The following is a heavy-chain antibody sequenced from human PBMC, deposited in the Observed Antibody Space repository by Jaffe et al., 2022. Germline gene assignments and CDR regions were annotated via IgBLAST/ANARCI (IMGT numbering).Heavy chain of an antibody. Sequence: QVQLVESGGGLVKPGGSLRLSCAASGFTFSDYYMSWIRQAPGKGLEWVSYISSSGSTIYYADSVKGRFTISRDNAKNSLYLQMNSLRAEDTAVYYCARPRSWGSYRYTAGGYYFDYWGQGTLVTVSS. V-gene: IGHV3-11*01. CDR1: GFTFSDYY. CDR3: ARPRSWGSYRYTAGGYYFDY. CDR2: ISSSGSTI. J-gene: IGHJ4*02. D-gene: IGHD3-16*02.